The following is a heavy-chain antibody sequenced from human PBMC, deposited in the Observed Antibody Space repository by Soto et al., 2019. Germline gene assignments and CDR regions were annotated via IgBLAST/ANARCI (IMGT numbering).Heavy chain of an antibody. Sequence: SETLSLTCGVSGGSISSSSWWTWVRQPPGKGLEWIGEIYHSGSTNYNSSLKSRVTISVDKSKNQFSLNLSSVTAADTAVYYCARDMADGDYFDYWGQGTLVTVSS. CDR3: ARDMADGDYFDY. V-gene: IGHV4-4*02. CDR2: IYHSGST. CDR1: GGSISSSSW. J-gene: IGHJ4*02. D-gene: IGHD3-10*01.